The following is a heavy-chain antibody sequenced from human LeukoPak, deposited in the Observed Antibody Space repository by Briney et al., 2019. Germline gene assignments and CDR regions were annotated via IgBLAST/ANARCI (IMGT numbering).Heavy chain of an antibody. CDR1: GFTFSTSA. CDR2: IDYDGSHI. CDR3: ARDPERYLRTGHYDY. D-gene: IGHD3-10*02. V-gene: IGHV3-21*01. J-gene: IGHJ4*02. Sequence: GGSLRLSCAGSGFTFSTSAMNWVRQVPGKGLEWVSSIDYDGSHIYYSASVKGRFSISRDNARDSVYLQMDSLRTEDTAVYYCARDPERYLRTGHYDYWGQGTLVIVSS.